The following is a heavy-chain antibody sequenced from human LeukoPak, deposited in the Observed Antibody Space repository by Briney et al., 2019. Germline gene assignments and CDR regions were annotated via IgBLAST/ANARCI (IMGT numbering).Heavy chain of an antibody. V-gene: IGHV3-23*01. CDR1: GFTFGDYA. J-gene: IGHJ4*02. CDR3: AKGSSPYYGSGSSKYYFDY. CDR2: ISGSGGST. D-gene: IGHD3-10*01. Sequence: GGSLRLSCRASGFTFGDYAMSWFRQAPGKGLEWVSAISGSGGSTYYADSVKGRFTISRDNSKNTLYLQMNSLRAEDTAVYYCAKGSSPYYGSGSSKYYFDYWGQGTLVTVSS.